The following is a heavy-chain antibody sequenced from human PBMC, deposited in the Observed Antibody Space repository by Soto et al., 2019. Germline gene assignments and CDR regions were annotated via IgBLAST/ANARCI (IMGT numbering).Heavy chain of an antibody. CDR3: ARVEGDCSSTSCYAFWFDP. CDR1: GGSISSGGYY. V-gene: IGHV4-31*03. J-gene: IGHJ5*02. Sequence: QVQLQESGPGLVKPSQTLSLTCTVSGGSISSGGYYWSWIRQHPGKGLEWIGYIYYSGSTYYNPSLKSRVTISVDTSKNKFSLKLSSVTAADTAAYYCARVEGDCSSTSCYAFWFDPWGQGTLVTVSS. D-gene: IGHD2-2*01. CDR2: IYYSGST.